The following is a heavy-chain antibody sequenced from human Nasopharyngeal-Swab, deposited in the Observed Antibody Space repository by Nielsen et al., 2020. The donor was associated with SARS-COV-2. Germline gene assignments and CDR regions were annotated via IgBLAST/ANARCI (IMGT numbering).Heavy chain of an antibody. D-gene: IGHD3-3*01. Sequence: ASVKVSCKASGYTFTTYSISWVRQAPGQGLEWMGWISTYNGQTDYAQGLQGRVTMTTDTSTGTAYMALRTLKSDDTAVYYCARGRVADGAFDIWGQGTMVTVSS. CDR1: GYTFTTYS. J-gene: IGHJ3*02. CDR2: ISTYNGQT. V-gene: IGHV1-18*01. CDR3: ARGRVADGAFDI.